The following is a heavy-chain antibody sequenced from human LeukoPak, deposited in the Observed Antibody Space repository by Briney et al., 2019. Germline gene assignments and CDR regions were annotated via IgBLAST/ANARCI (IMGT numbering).Heavy chain of an antibody. V-gene: IGHV1-46*01. CDR1: GYTFTSFW. D-gene: IGHD6-13*01. CDR3: TRAPRESSTMLDH. Sequence: ASVKVSCKASGYTFTSFWIQWVRQAPGQGLEWMGLINPSDGSTTYTHRFQGRVTVTRDTSTSTVYVDLSSLKSEDTAVYYCTRAPRESSTMLDHWGQGTLVTVSS. CDR2: INPSDGST. J-gene: IGHJ5*02.